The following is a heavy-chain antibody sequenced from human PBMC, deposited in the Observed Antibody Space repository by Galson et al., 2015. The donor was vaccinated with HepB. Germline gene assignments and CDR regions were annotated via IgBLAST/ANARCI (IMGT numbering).Heavy chain of an antibody. CDR3: ARGPRYYYDSSGPGYFDY. D-gene: IGHD3-22*01. V-gene: IGHV3-53*04. J-gene: IGHJ4*02. CDR2: IYSGTST. CDR1: GFTVSSNH. Sequence: SLRLSCAASGFTVSSNHMSWVRQAPGKGLEWVSIIYSGTSTYYADSVRGRFTISRHNFKNTLYLQMNSLRAGDTAVYYCARGPRYYYDSSGPGYFDYWGQGTLVTVSS.